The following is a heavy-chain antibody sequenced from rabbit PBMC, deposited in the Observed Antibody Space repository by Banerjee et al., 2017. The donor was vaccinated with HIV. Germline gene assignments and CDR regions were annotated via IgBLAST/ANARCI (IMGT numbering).Heavy chain of an antibody. CDR3: ARDDANANGWNFNL. CDR2: IYTGSSGST. J-gene: IGHJ4*01. D-gene: IGHD6-1*01. V-gene: IGHV1S40*01. Sequence: QSLEESGGDLVKPGASLTLTCTASGFSFSSSDWMSWVRQAPGKGPEWIACIYTGSSGSTYYTSWAKGRFTISKTSSTTVTLQMTSLTAADTATYFCARDDANANGWNFNLWGQGTLVTVS. CDR1: GFSFSSSDW.